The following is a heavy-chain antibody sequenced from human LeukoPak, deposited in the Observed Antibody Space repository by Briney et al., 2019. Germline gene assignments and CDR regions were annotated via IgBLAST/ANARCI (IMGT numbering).Heavy chain of an antibody. CDR1: GYTFIGYG. D-gene: IGHD3-16*01. CDR2: ISPNTGNT. V-gene: IGHV1-18*01. J-gene: IGHJ3*01. Sequence: ASVKVSCKASGYTFIGYGVSWLRQVPGHGLEWMGSISPNTGNTDYTQSLLDRVTLTTDTSTTMVYMELRSLTSDDTAVYYCARSRSIPIGVILSPVGVFDVWGQGTMVTVSS. CDR3: ARSRSIPIGVILSPVGVFDV.